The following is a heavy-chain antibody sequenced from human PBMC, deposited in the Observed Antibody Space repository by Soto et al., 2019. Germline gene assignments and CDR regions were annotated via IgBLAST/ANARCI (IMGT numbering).Heavy chain of an antibody. D-gene: IGHD2-15*01. CDR2: IWYDGSNK. CDR3: ASGYCSGGSCYSYGMEV. J-gene: IGHJ6*01. V-gene: IGHV3-33*01. CDR1: GFTFSSYG. Sequence: QVQLVESGGGVVQPGRSLRLSCAASGFTFSSYGMHWVRQAPGKGLEWVAVIWYDGSNKYYADSVKGRFTISRDNSESTLYLHLDSLRAEDTGVYYWASGYCSGGSCYSYGMEVWGQGTTVTVSS.